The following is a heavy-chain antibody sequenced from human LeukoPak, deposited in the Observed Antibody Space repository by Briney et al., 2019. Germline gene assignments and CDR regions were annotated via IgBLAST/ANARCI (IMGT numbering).Heavy chain of an antibody. V-gene: IGHV1-69*10. Sequence: GASVTVSFKVSGGTFSNYAINWVRQAPGQGLEWMGRIIPFVDVPHYPQKFQARVTITADKSTSTAYMDLNSLRSEDTAVYYCARVVYYGSGEKGHFDSWGQGTLVTVSS. J-gene: IGHJ4*02. CDR3: ARVVYYGSGEKGHFDS. CDR2: IIPFVDVP. CDR1: GGTFSNYA. D-gene: IGHD3-10*01.